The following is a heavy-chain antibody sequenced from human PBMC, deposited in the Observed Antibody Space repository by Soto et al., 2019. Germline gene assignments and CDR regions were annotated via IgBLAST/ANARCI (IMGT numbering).Heavy chain of an antibody. J-gene: IGHJ4*02. D-gene: IGHD2-8*01. CDR3: AHKEPRMNHFDY. CDR1: GFSLSTSGVG. CDR2: IYWDDDK. V-gene: IGHV2-5*02. Sequence: QITLTESGPALVKPTQTLTLTCTFSGFSLSTSGVGVGWIRQPPGKALEWLAVIYWDDDKRYSPSLKSRLTITKDTSKNHVVFTITNVDTVDTATYYCAHKEPRMNHFDYWGQGTPVTVSS.